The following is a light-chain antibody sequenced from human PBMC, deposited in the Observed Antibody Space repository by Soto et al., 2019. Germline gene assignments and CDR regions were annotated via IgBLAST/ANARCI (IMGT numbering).Light chain of an antibody. V-gene: IGKV3-20*01. Sequence: EIVLTQSPGTLSLSLGERATLSCRASQSVSSDYVAWYRQKPGQVPTVLIYRASTRATGIPDRFSGSGSGTDFTLTISRVEPEDFAVYYCQQYGSSLLTFGGGTRVEIK. CDR2: RAS. J-gene: IGKJ4*01. CDR3: QQYGSSLLT. CDR1: QSVSSDY.